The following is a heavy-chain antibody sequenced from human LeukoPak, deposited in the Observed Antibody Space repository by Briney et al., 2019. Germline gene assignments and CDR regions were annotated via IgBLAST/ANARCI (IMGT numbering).Heavy chain of an antibody. V-gene: IGHV4-39*01. Sequence: PSETLSLTCTVSGGSISSSSHYWGWIRQPPRKGLEWIGSIYYSGSTYYNPSLKSRVTISVDTSKNQFSLKLSSVTAADTAVYYCARQGYYDILTGYHDAFDIWGQGTMVTVSS. CDR1: GGSISSSSHY. J-gene: IGHJ3*02. CDR2: IYYSGST. CDR3: ARQGYYDILTGYHDAFDI. D-gene: IGHD3-9*01.